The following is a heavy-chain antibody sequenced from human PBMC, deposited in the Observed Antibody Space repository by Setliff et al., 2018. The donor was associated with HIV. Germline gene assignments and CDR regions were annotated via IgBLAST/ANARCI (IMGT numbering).Heavy chain of an antibody. CDR2: IYYTGTT. CDR3: ARHSDSSSWPPGGYYHYMDG. V-gene: IGHV4-39*01. J-gene: IGHJ6*03. Sequence: SETLSLTCTVSGGSISSSSYYWGWIRQPPGKGLELIGSIYYTGTTYYHPSLESRVTLSVDMSRNQFSLRLTSVTAADTGVYYCARHSDSSSWPPGGYYHYMDGWGKGTTVTV. CDR1: GGSISSSSYY. D-gene: IGHD6-13*01.